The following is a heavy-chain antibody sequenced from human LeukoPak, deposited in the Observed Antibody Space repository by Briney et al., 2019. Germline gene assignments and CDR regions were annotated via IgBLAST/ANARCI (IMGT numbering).Heavy chain of an antibody. CDR1: GFTFSSYW. D-gene: IGHD4-17*01. CDR2: IKQDGSVK. Sequence: GGSLRLSCAASGFTFSSYWMSWVRQAPGKGLEWVANIKQDGSVKYYVDSVKGRFTISRDNAKNSLYLQMNSLRAEDTAVYYCARVRQAYGDYPGYWGQGTLVTVSS. V-gene: IGHV3-7*01. J-gene: IGHJ4*02. CDR3: ARVRQAYGDYPGY.